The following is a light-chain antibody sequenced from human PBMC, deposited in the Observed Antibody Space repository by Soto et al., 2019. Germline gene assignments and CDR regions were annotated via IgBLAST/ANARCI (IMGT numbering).Light chain of an antibody. J-gene: IGLJ1*01. V-gene: IGLV2-14*01. Sequence: QSALTQPASVSGSPGQSITISCTGTSSDVGGYNYVYWYQQHPGKAPHLMIYGVTNRPSGVCNRFSGSKSGNTATLTSSGLQAEDEADYYCNACAGSTGYVFGTGTKLTVL. CDR2: GVT. CDR1: SSDVGGYNY. CDR3: NACAGSTGYV.